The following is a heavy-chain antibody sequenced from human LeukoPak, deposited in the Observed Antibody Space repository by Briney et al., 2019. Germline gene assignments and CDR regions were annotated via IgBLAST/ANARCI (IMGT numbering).Heavy chain of an antibody. J-gene: IGHJ6*04. CDR3: AELGITMIGGV. Sequence: PGXSLRXSCAASGFTFDDYGMSWVRQVPGKGLEWGSGINWNGSGAVYADSVKGGFTISRDNAKNSLYLQMNSLRAEDRAVYYCAELGITMIGGVWGKGTTVTISS. CDR2: INWNGSGA. V-gene: IGHV3-20*04. D-gene: IGHD3-10*02. CDR1: GFTFDDYG.